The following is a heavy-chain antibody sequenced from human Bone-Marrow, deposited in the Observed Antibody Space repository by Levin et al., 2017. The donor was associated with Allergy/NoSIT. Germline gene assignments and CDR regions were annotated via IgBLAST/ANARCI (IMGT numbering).Heavy chain of an antibody. CDR1: GGSFSGYY. D-gene: IGHD3-3*01. Sequence: SQTLSLTCAIYGGSFSGYYWTWIRQPPGKGLEWIGEINRDGGTNYNPSLKSRVTISVDTSNNQFSLKLASVTAADTAVYYCARQMGNYDFWSDYRGWFDPWGQGTLVSVSS. CDR3: ARQMGNYDFWSDYRGWFDP. V-gene: IGHV4-34*01. J-gene: IGHJ5*02. CDR2: INRDGGT.